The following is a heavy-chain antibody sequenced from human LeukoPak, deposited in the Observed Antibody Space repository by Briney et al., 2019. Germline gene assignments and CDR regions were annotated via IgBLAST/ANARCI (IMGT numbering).Heavy chain of an antibody. Sequence: PGGSRRLSCAASGFPFSSFEMYWVRQAPGKGLEWVSYISSSATTTYYADSVKGRFTISRDNAKNSLYLQMNSLRAEDTAVYYCTRIAVATPGVDPWGQGTLVTVSS. CDR3: TRIAVATPGVDP. J-gene: IGHJ5*02. D-gene: IGHD5-12*01. V-gene: IGHV3-48*03. CDR2: ISSSATTT. CDR1: GFPFSSFE.